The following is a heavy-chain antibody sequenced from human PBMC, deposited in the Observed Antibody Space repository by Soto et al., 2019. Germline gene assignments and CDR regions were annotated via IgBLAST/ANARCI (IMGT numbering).Heavy chain of an antibody. D-gene: IGHD3-9*01. V-gene: IGHV1-3*01. J-gene: IGHJ6*03. CDR1: GYTFTSYA. CDR2: INAGNGNT. Sequence: QVQLVQSGAEVKKPGASVKVSCKASGYTFTSYAMHWVRQAPGQRLEWMGWINAGNGNTKYSQKFQGRVTITRDTSASTAYMELSSLRSEETAVYYCARRTRHYDILTGYNYYYMDVWGKGTTVTVSS. CDR3: ARRTRHYDILTGYNYYYMDV.